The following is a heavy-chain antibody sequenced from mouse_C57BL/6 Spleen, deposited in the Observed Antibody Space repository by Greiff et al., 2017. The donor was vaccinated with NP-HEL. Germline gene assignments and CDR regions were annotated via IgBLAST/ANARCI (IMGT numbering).Heavy chain of an antibody. V-gene: IGHV1-62-2*01. CDR2: FYPGSGSI. J-gene: IGHJ3*01. CDR3: ARHEGGNLLLRPAWFAY. Sequence: VQLQQSGAELVKPGASVKLSCKASGYTFTEYTIHWVKQRSGQGLEWIGWFYPGSGSIKYNEKFKDKATLTADKSSSTVYMELSRLTAEDSAVYFCARHEGGNLLLRPAWFAYWGQGTLVTVSA. D-gene: IGHD1-1*01. CDR1: GYTFTEYT.